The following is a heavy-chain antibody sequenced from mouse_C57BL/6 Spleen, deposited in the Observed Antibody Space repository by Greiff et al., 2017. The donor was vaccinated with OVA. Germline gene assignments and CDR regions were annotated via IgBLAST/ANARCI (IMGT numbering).Heavy chain of an antibody. Sequence: EVQLQQSGPELVKPGASVKISCKASGYTFTDYYMNWVKQSHGKSLEWIGDINPNNGGTSYNQKFKGKATLTVDKSSSTAYMELRSLTSEDSAVYYCAKPSNWVYAMDYWGQGTSVTVSS. J-gene: IGHJ4*01. CDR3: AKPSNWVYAMDY. CDR1: GYTFTDYY. D-gene: IGHD4-1*02. CDR2: INPNNGGT. V-gene: IGHV1-26*01.